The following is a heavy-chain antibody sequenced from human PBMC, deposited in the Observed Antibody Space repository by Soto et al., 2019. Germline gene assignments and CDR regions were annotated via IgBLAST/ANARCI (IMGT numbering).Heavy chain of an antibody. D-gene: IGHD2-15*01. V-gene: IGHV4-34*01. CDR3: ARVADCSGGSCYSWFDP. CDR2: INHSGST. Sequence: SETLSLTCAVYGGSFSGYYWSWIRQPPGKGLEWIGEINHSGSTNYNPSLKSRVTISVDTSKNQFSLKLSSVTAADTAVYYCARVADCSGGSCYSWFDPWGQGTLVTVSS. J-gene: IGHJ5*02. CDR1: GGSFSGYY.